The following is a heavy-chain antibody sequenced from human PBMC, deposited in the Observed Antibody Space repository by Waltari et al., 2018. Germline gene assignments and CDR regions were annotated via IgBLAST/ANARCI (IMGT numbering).Heavy chain of an antibody. CDR2: INRSGRT. CDR1: L. J-gene: IGHJ5*02. CDR3: ARDRGRGIYLDT. Sequence: LGSWVRQRPGKGLEWSGQINRSGRTNYHPTFESRVIVSIDTSNNQFSLKFPSATAADTAVYYCARDRGRGIYLDTWGQGTLVTVSP. D-gene: IGHD1-1*01. V-gene: IGHV4-4*02.